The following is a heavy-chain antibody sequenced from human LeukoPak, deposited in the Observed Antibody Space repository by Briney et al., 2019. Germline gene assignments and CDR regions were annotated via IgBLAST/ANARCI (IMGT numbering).Heavy chain of an antibody. Sequence: GGSLRLSCTASGFTFSGYGMSWVRQAPGKGLEWVSSISSSGGSTYYADSVKGRFTISRDNSKNTLYLQMNSLSPEDTAMYYCARRAGGLDYWGQGTLVTVSS. CDR3: ARRAGGLDY. CDR2: ISSSGGST. D-gene: IGHD3-16*01. J-gene: IGHJ4*02. CDR1: GFTFSGYG. V-gene: IGHV3-23*01.